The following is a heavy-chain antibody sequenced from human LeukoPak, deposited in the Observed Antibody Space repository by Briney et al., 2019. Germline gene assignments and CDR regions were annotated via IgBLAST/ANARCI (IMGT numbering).Heavy chain of an antibody. CDR2: INPNSDGT. D-gene: IGHD6-13*01. V-gene: IGHV1-2*02. CDR3: ARDRIEQQRILGRSTNYYSYYYMDV. J-gene: IGHJ6*03. CDR1: GYTFTGYY. Sequence: GASVKVSCKASGYTFTGYYMHWVRQAPGQGLEWMGGINPNSDGTDYAQQFQGRVTMNRATSISTAYMELSRLRSDDTAVYYCARDRIEQQRILGRSTNYYSYYYMDVRGKGNTVTVSS.